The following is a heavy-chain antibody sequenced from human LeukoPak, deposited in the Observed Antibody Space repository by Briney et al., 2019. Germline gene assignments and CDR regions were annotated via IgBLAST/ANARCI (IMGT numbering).Heavy chain of an antibody. D-gene: IGHD2-2*01. CDR3: ARVVVVPTAMVAFDI. Sequence: SETLSLTCTVSGGSISSYYWSWIRQPPGKGLEWIGYIYYSGSTNYNPSLKSRVTISVDTSKNQFSLKLSSVTAADTAVYYCARVVVVPTAMVAFDIWGQGTMVTVSS. CDR2: IYYSGST. CDR1: GGSISSYY. V-gene: IGHV4-59*01. J-gene: IGHJ3*02.